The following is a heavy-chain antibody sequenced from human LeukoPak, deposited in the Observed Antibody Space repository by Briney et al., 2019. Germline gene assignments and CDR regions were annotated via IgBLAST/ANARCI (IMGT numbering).Heavy chain of an antibody. J-gene: IGHJ4*02. D-gene: IGHD5-18*01. CDR1: GFTLRTNA. CDR2: ISGIGGST. V-gene: IGHV3-23*01. CDR3: AKDLRTEYSYGRYYFDY. Sequence: GRSLRLSCTAPGFTLRTNAMSWFPKCPGKGLEWLSAISGIGGSTYSADSAKVRFTISRDSSKDTLYLQMNSLRAEDRAVYYSAKDLRTEYSYGRYYFDYWGQGTLVTVSS.